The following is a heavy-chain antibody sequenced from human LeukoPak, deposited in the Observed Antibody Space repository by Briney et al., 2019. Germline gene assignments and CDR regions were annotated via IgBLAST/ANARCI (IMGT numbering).Heavy chain of an antibody. J-gene: IGHJ6*02. CDR1: GRPISRYH. V-gene: IGHV4-59*13. CDR3: ARDHGVRGLWWSGYYGMDV. CDR2: IYYSGST. D-gene: IGHD2-21*01. Sequence: AEPQTLPCTVSGRPISRYHGICIPEPPGKAREGIGYIYYSGSTNYNPSLKSPIPLSLDTSKNQFSLKLSSVTAADTAVYYCARDHGVRGLWWSGYYGMDVWGQGTTVGVSS.